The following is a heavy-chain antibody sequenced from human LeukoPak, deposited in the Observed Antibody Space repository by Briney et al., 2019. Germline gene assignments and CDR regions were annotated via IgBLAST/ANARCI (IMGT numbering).Heavy chain of an antibody. V-gene: IGHV3-7*01. CDR3: ARDFYYGSGSHYRDDAFDI. D-gene: IGHD3-10*01. Sequence: PGGSLRLSCAASGFTLSSYWKSWVRQAPGKGLEWVANIKQDGSEKYYVDSVKGRFTISRDNAKNSLYLQMNSLRAEDTAVYYCARDFYYGSGSHYRDDAFDIWGQGTMVTVSS. CDR2: IKQDGSEK. J-gene: IGHJ3*02. CDR1: GFTLSSYW.